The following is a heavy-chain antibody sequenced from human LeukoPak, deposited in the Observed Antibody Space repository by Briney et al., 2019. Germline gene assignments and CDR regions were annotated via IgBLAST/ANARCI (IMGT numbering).Heavy chain of an antibody. V-gene: IGHV4-59*08. Sequence: SETLSLTCTVSGGSISSYYWSWIRQPPGKGLEWVGYIYYSGSTNYNPSLKSRVTISVDTSKNQFSLKLSSVTAADTAVYYCARVSHLRAEAWFDPWGQGTLVTVSS. CDR3: ARVSHLRAEAWFDP. CDR2: IYYSGST. J-gene: IGHJ5*02. CDR1: GGSISSYY.